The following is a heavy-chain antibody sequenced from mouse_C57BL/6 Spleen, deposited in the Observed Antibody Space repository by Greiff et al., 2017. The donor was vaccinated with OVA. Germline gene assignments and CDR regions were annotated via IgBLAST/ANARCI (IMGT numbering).Heavy chain of an antibody. Sequence: EVKLVESGGGLVQPGGSLKLSCAASGFTFSDYGMAWVRQAPRKGPEWVAFISNLAYSIYYADTVTGRFTITRENAKNTLYLEMSSLRSEDTAMYYCARVEGTEAMGCWGQGTSVTVSS. CDR1: GFTFSDYG. CDR2: ISNLAYSI. J-gene: IGHJ4*01. CDR3: ARVEGTEAMGC. V-gene: IGHV5-15*04.